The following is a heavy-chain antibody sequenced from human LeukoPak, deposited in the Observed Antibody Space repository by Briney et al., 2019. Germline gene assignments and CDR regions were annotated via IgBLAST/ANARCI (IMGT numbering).Heavy chain of an antibody. CDR2: ISAYNGNT. V-gene: IGHV1-18*01. D-gene: IGHD3-22*01. J-gene: IGHJ3*02. CDR1: GYTFTSYG. CDR3: ARDNYYDSSGYYYTLDAFDI. Sequence: ASVKVSCKASGYTFTSYGISWVRQAPGQGLEWMGWISAYNGNTNYAQKLQGRVTMTADTSTSTAYMELRSLRSDDTAVYYCARDNYYDSSGYYYTLDAFDIWGQGTVVTVSS.